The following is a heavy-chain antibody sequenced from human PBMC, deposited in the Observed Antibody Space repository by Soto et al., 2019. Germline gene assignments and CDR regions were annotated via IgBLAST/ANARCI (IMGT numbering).Heavy chain of an antibody. CDR3: ARAPSLTEQQLEPYYFDY. CDR1: GGSISSGGYY. J-gene: IGHJ4*02. V-gene: IGHV4-31*03. D-gene: IGHD6-13*01. Sequence: QVQLQESGPGLVKPSQTLSLTCTVSGGSISSGGYYWSWIRXHPGKGLEWIGYIYYSGSTYYNPSLKSRVTISVDTSKNQFSLKLSSVTAADTAVYYCARAPSLTEQQLEPYYFDYWGQGTLVTVSS. CDR2: IYYSGST.